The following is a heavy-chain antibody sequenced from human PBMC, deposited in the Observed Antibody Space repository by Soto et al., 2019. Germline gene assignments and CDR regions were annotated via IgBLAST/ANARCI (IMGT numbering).Heavy chain of an antibody. CDR3: AKESSSGYYRTADY. Sequence: QVQLVESGGGVVQPGTSLRLSCAASGFTLSCCGMHWVRQAPGKGLEWVAVTTYDERDKHYADSVKGRFTISRDKSKNTVDLQMNSLTVEDTGIYYCAKESSSGYYRTADYWGHGTLVFVST. V-gene: IGHV3-30*18. CDR2: TTYDERDK. D-gene: IGHD3-22*01. CDR1: GFTLSCCG. J-gene: IGHJ4*01.